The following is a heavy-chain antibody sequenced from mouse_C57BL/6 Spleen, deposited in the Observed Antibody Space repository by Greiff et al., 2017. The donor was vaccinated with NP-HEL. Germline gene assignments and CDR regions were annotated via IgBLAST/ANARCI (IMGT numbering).Heavy chain of an antibody. J-gene: IGHJ4*01. D-gene: IGHD1-1*01. CDR2: ISSGSSTI. CDR1: GFTFSDYG. CDR3: ARGVVADYAMDY. Sequence: EVKLQESGGGLVKPGGSLKLSCAASGFTFSDYGMHWVRQAPEKGLEWVAYISSGSSTIYYADTVKGRFTISRDNAKNTLFLQMTSLRSEDTAMYYCARGVVADYAMDYWGQGTSVTVSS. V-gene: IGHV5-17*01.